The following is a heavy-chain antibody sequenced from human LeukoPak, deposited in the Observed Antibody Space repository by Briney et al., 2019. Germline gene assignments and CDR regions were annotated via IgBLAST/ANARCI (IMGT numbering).Heavy chain of an antibody. J-gene: IGHJ3*02. V-gene: IGHV3-43D*03. Sequence: GGSLRLSCAASGFTFDDYAMHWVRQAPGKGLEWVSLISWDGGSTYYADSVKGRFTISRDNSKNSLYLQMNSLRAEDTALYYCAKDITMVGATGEGAFDIWGQGTMVTVSS. CDR1: GFTFDDYA. D-gene: IGHD1-26*01. CDR3: AKDITMVGATGEGAFDI. CDR2: ISWDGGST.